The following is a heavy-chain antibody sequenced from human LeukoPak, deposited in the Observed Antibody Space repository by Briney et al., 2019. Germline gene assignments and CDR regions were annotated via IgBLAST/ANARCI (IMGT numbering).Heavy chain of an antibody. D-gene: IGHD4-17*01. J-gene: IGHJ4*02. V-gene: IGHV1-2*02. CDR3: ARVLDLFGDYLDGRLFDY. CDR1: GYTFTGYY. Sequence: ASVKVSCKASGYTFTGYYMHWVRQAPGQGLEWMGWINPNSGGTNYAQKFQGRVTMTRDTSISTAYMELSRLRSDDTAVYYCARVLDLFGDYLDGRLFDYWGQGTLVAVSS. CDR2: INPNSGGT.